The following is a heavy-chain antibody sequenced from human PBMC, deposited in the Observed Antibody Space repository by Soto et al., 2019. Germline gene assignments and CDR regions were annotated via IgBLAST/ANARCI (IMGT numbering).Heavy chain of an antibody. Sequence: ASVKVSCKASGYTFTSYGISWVRQAPGQGLEWMGWISAYNGNTNYSQKFQGRVTITRDTSASTAYMELSSLRSEDTAVYYCARDLQLWFDYWGQGTLVTVSS. V-gene: IGHV1-18*01. CDR3: ARDLQLWFDY. CDR2: ISAYNGNT. J-gene: IGHJ5*01. D-gene: IGHD5-18*01. CDR1: GYTFTSYG.